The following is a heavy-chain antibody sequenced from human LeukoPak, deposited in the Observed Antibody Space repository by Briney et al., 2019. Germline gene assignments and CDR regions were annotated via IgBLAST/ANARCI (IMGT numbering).Heavy chain of an antibody. V-gene: IGHV3-48*01. J-gene: IGHJ6*03. CDR3: ARDRNTIFGVVISYMDV. CDR1: GFTFSSYS. Sequence: GGSLRLSCAASGFTFSSYSMNWVRQAPVKGLEWVSYISSSSSTIYYADSVKGRFTISRDNAKNSLYLQMNSLRAEDTAVYYCARDRNTIFGVVISYMDVWGKGTTVTVSS. D-gene: IGHD3-3*01. CDR2: ISSSSSTI.